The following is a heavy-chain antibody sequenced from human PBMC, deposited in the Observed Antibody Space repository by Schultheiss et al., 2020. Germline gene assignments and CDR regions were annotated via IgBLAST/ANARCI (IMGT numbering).Heavy chain of an antibody. Sequence: GGSLRLSCAASGFPFSNYAMHWARQAPGKGLEWVSAISGSGGSTYYADSVKGRFTISRHDSSNTLYLQMNSLRPEDTAVYYCARDLSGRTYAYSYMDVWGKGTTVTVSS. CDR1: GFPFSNYA. CDR2: ISGSGGST. D-gene: IGHD1-20*01. J-gene: IGHJ6*03. CDR3: ARDLSGRTYAYSYMDV. V-gene: IGHV3-23*01.